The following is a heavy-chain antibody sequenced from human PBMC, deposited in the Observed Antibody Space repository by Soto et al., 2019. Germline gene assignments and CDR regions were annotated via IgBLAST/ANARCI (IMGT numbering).Heavy chain of an antibody. J-gene: IGHJ4*02. CDR3: ARDSGWHYYFDY. V-gene: IGHV4-59*01. CDR1: GGSISSYY. D-gene: IGHD6-19*01. Sequence: SETLSLTCTVSGGSISSYYWSWIRQPPGKGLEWIGYIYYSGSTNYSPSLKSRVTISVDTSKNQFSLKLSSVTAADTAVYYCARDSGWHYYFDYWGQGTLVTVS. CDR2: IYYSGST.